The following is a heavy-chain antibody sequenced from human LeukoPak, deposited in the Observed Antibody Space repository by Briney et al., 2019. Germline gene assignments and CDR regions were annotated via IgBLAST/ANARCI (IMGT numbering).Heavy chain of an antibody. Sequence: ASVKVSCKASGYTFTGYYMHWVRQAPGQRLEWMGWINPNSGGTNYAQKFQGRVTMTRDTSISTGYMELSRLRSDDTAVYYCARARGSSSTIDYWGQGTLITVSS. CDR3: ARARGSSSTIDY. J-gene: IGHJ4*02. CDR1: GYTFTGYY. V-gene: IGHV1-2*02. D-gene: IGHD6-6*01. CDR2: INPNSGGT.